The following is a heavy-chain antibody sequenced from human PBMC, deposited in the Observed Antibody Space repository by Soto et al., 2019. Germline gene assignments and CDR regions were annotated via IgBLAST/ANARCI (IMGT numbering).Heavy chain of an antibody. V-gene: IGHV4-59*01. CDR1: GASISSYY. CDR3: AAPPRY. D-gene: IGHD6-6*01. Sequence: QVQLQESGPGLVKPSETLSLTCTVSGASISSYYWNWIRQPPGKGLEWIGYMQDSGSTSYNPSLKSSVTISVDTSRNQLSLKLTSVTAADPAVYYCAAPPRYWGQGILVTVSS. J-gene: IGHJ4*02. CDR2: MQDSGST.